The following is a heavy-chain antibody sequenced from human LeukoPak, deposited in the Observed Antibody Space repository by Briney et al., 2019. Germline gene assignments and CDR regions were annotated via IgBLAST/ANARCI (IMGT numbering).Heavy chain of an antibody. J-gene: IGHJ6*03. V-gene: IGHV4-39*01. CDR2: IYYSGST. D-gene: IGHD3-9*01. Sequence: PSETLSLTCTVSGGSISSSSYYWGWIRQPPGKGLEWIGSIYYSGSTYYNPSLKSRVTISVDTSKNQFSLKLSSVTAADTAVYYCARHKGSDYDILTGHRGYYMDVWGKGTTVTVSS. CDR1: GGSISSSSYY. CDR3: ARHKGSDYDILTGHRGYYMDV.